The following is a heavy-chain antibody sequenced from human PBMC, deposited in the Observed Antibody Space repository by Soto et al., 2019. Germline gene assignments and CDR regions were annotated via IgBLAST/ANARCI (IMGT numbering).Heavy chain of an antibody. V-gene: IGHV4-34*01. CDR1: GGSFSGYY. CDR2: INHSGST. J-gene: IGHJ6*02. D-gene: IGHD6-13*01. CDR3: ASGYSSSWYNGGMDV. Sequence: QVQLQQWGAGLLKPSETLSLTCAVYGGSFSGYYWSWIRQPPGKGLEWIGEINHSGSTNYNPSLKSRVTISGDTSKNQFSLKLSSVTAADTAVYYCASGYSSSWYNGGMDVWGQGTTVTVSS.